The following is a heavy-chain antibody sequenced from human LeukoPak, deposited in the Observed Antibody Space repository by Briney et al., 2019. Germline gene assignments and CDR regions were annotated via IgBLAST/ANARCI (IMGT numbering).Heavy chain of an antibody. D-gene: IGHD5-24*01. CDR3: ARPPGDGYLDAFDI. Sequence: ASVKVSCKASGYTFTGYYMHWVRQAPGQGLEWMGWINPNSGGTNYAQKFQGRVTMTRDTSISTAYMELSRLRSDDTAVYYCARPPGDGYLDAFDIWGQGAMVTVSS. CDR1: GYTFTGYY. CDR2: INPNSGGT. J-gene: IGHJ3*02. V-gene: IGHV1-2*02.